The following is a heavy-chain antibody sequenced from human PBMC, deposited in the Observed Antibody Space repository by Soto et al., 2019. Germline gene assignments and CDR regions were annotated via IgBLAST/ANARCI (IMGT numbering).Heavy chain of an antibody. Sequence: EVQLVESGGGLVQPGGSLKLSCAASGFTFSAFAIHWVRQASGKRLEWVGRITSKTNNYATVYAASVKGRFTFSRDDSKNTAYLQMNSPKTEDTAVYYCTRYGEDSVFDYWGQGSLVTVSS. J-gene: IGHJ4*02. V-gene: IGHV3-73*01. CDR2: ITSKTNNYAT. CDR1: GFTFSAFA. D-gene: IGHD3-10*01. CDR3: TRYGEDSVFDY.